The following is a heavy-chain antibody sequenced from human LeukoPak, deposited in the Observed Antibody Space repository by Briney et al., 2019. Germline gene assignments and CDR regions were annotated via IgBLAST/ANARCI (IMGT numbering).Heavy chain of an antibody. D-gene: IGHD5-12*01. J-gene: IGHJ6*03. Sequence: SETLSLTCNVSGGSISSRSYYWGWIRQPPGKGLEWIGSIYYSGSTYYNPSLKSRVTISVDTFKNQFSLKLSSVTAADTAVYYCARLSGYGLHYYYHMDVWGKGTTVTVSS. CDR1: GGSISSRSYY. CDR2: IYYSGST. V-gene: IGHV4-39*07. CDR3: ARLSGYGLHYYYHMDV.